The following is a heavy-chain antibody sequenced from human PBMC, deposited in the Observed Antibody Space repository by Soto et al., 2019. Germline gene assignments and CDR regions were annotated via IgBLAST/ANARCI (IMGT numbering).Heavy chain of an antibody. CDR3: ARDLANWGGLWGWFDP. CDR2: IYYSGST. D-gene: IGHD2-21*01. Sequence: QVQLQESGPGLVKPSQTLSLTCTVSGGSISSGGYYWSWIRQHPGKGLEWIGYIYYSGSTYYNPSLKSRVTISVDTSKNQFSLKLRSVTAADTAVYYCARDLANWGGLWGWFDPWGQGTLVTVSS. V-gene: IGHV4-31*03. CDR1: GGSISSGGYY. J-gene: IGHJ5*02.